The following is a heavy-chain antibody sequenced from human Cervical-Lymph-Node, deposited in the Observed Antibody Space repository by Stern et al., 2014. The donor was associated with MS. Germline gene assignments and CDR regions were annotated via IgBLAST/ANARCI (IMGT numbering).Heavy chain of an antibody. CDR2: MNPNTGNT. V-gene: IGHV1-8*01. CDR1: GYTFSSYD. J-gene: IGHJ4*02. CDR3: ARFNEPYSRSPGTDDY. Sequence: VQLLESGAEVRKPGASVKVSCKASGYTFSSYDINWVRQATGQGLEWMGWMNPNTGNTGTAQKFQGRVIMTRDISISTAYMELTSLGPNDTAVYYCARFNEPYSRSPGTDDYWGQGTLVIVSS. D-gene: IGHD5-12*01.